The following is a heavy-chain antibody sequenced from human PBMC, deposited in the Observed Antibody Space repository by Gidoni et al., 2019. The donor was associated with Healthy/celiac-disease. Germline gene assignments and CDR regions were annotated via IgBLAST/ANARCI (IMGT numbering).Heavy chain of an antibody. D-gene: IGHD3-10*01. J-gene: IGHJ6*04. V-gene: IGHV4-34*12. CDR2: IIHSGSN. CDR3: ARVHDYGSGSFGLDV. Sequence: WIRQPPGKGLEWIGEIIHSGSNNYNPSLKSRVTISVDTSKNQFSLKLSSVTAADTAVYYWARVHDYGSGSFGLDVWGKGTTVTVSS.